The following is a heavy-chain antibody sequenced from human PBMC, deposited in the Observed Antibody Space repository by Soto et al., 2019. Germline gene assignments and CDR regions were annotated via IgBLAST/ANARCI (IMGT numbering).Heavy chain of an antibody. CDR1: GGSISSYY. V-gene: IGHV4-59*01. CDR2: IYYSGST. Sequence: SETLSLTCTVSGGSISSYYWSWIRQPPGKGLEWIGYIYYSGSTNYSPSLKSRVTISVDTSKNQFSLKLSSVTAADTAVYYCARLPLGYCSGGSCYGWFDPWGQGTLVTVSS. D-gene: IGHD2-15*01. CDR3: ARLPLGYCSGGSCYGWFDP. J-gene: IGHJ5*02.